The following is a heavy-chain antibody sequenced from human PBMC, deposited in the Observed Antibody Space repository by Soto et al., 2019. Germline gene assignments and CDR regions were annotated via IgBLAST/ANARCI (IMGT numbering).Heavy chain of an antibody. CDR3: AKSGVVGYDFWSGYYQN. Sequence: GGALRLSCAASGFTFSSYSMSWVRQAPGKGLEWVSAISGSGGSTYYADSVKGRFTISRDNSKNTLYLQMNSLRAEDTAVYYCAKSGVVGYDFWSGYYQNWGQGTLVTVSS. CDR2: ISGSGGST. V-gene: IGHV3-23*01. J-gene: IGHJ4*02. D-gene: IGHD3-3*01. CDR1: GFTFSSYS.